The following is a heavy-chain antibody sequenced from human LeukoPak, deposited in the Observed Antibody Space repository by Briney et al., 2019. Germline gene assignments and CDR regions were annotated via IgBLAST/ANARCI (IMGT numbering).Heavy chain of an antibody. D-gene: IGHD1-26*01. CDR1: GFTFSSYA. J-gene: IGHJ6*02. CDR3: ASTWEDGMDV. CDR2: ISYDGSNK. Sequence: GRSLRLSCAASGFTFSSYAMHWVRQAPGKGLEWVAVISYDGSNKYYADSVKGRFTISRDNSKNTLYLQMNSLRAEDTAVYYFASTWEDGMDVWGQGTTVTVSS. V-gene: IGHV3-30-3*01.